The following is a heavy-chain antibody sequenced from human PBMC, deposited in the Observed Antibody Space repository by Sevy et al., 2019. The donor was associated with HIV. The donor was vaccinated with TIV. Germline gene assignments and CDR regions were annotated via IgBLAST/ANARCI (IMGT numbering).Heavy chain of an antibody. J-gene: IGHJ6*02. Sequence: GGSLRLSCAASGFTFSSYGMHWVRQAPGKGLEWVAVIWYDGSNKYYADSVKGRFTISRDNSKNTLYLQMNSLRAEDTAVYYCARDYVIARPDRGMDVWGQGTTVTVSS. CDR2: IWYDGSNK. D-gene: IGHD3-10*01. V-gene: IGHV3-33*01. CDR3: ARDYVIARPDRGMDV. CDR1: GFTFSSYG.